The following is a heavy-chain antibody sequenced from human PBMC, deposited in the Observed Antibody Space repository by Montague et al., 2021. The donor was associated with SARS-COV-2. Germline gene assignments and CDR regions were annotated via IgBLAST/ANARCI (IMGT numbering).Heavy chain of an antibody. CDR3: ARETYTSGWFQQFDY. Sequence: ETLSLTCAVNSSSFLPYYWSWIRQPPGKGLEWIGSIYYSGTTYYNPSLQSRVTISVDTSKKQFSLNLSSVTAADTAVYYCARETYTSGWFQQFDYWGQGTLVTVSS. J-gene: IGHJ4*02. D-gene: IGHD6-19*01. V-gene: IGHV4-39*01. CDR2: IYYSGTT. CDR1: SSSFLPYY.